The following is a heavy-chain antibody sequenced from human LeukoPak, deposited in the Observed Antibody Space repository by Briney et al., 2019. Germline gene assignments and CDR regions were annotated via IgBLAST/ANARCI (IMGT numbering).Heavy chain of an antibody. J-gene: IGHJ4*02. CDR3: AKDSRTTYDSSWLYYFDS. D-gene: IGHD6-13*01. Sequence: GGSLRLSCAASGFTLSSYAMSWVRQGPGKGLEWVSAISVSGNTYHADSVKGRFTISRDNSKNTLYLQMNRLRAEDTAVYYCAKDSRTTYDSSWLYYFDSWGQGTLVTVSS. V-gene: IGHV3-23*01. CDR2: ISVSGNT. CDR1: GFTLSSYA.